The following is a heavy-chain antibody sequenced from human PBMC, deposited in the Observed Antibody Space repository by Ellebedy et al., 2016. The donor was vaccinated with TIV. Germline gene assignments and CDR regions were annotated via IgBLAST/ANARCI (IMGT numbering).Heavy chain of an antibody. D-gene: IGHD4-17*01. CDR1: GYTFTTYG. V-gene: IGHV1-18*04. J-gene: IGHJ4*02. CDR3: ARFVDGDYEDY. Sequence: AASVKVSCKASGYTFTTYGISWVRQAPGQGLEWMGWISPYNGNTKYAQKLQGRITMTTDTSTSTAYMELRSLRSDDTAVYYCARFVDGDYEDYWGQGALVTVSS. CDR2: ISPYNGNT.